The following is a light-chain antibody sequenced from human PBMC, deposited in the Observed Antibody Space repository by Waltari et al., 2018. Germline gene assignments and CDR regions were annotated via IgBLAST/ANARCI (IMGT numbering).Light chain of an antibody. CDR3: QVWDSDTDHVG. J-gene: IGLJ2*01. V-gene: IGLV3-21*02. CDR1: NIESRS. CDR2: EDS. Sequence: YVLTQPPSVSVAPGQTARITCGGNNIESRSVPWNQHEAGQAPVLVIYEDSDRPPGIPERFSGFNSGNTATLTITRVEAGDEADYYCQVWDSDTDHVGFGGGTKLAVL.